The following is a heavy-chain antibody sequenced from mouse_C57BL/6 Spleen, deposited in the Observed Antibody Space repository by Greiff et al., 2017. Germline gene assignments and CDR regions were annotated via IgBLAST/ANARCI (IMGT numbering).Heavy chain of an antibody. Sequence: VKLQQSGPELVKPGASVKISCKASGYAFSSSWMNWVKQRPGKGLEWIGRIYPGDGDTNYNGKFKGKATLTADKSSSTAYMQLSSLTSEDSAVYFCARSDYGSSSWFAYWGQGTLVTVSA. CDR1: GYAFSSSW. CDR3: ARSDYGSSSWFAY. D-gene: IGHD1-1*01. CDR2: IYPGDGDT. J-gene: IGHJ3*01. V-gene: IGHV1-82*01.